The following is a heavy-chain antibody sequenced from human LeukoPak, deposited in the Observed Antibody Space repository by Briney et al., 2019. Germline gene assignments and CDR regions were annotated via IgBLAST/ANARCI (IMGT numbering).Heavy chain of an antibody. Sequence: GESLRISCKGSGYSFTSYLISWVRQMPGQGLEWMGRIESSDSYTNYSPPFQGHVTISADKSISTAYLQWSSLKASDSAMYYCAIHGSLSLVWFGELHERDYWGQGTLVSVST. V-gene: IGHV5-10-1*01. CDR3: AIHGSLSLVWFGELHERDY. CDR1: GYSFTSYL. CDR2: IESSDSYT. D-gene: IGHD3-10*01. J-gene: IGHJ4*02.